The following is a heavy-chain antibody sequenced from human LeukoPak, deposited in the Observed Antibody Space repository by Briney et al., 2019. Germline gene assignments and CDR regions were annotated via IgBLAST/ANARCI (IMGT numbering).Heavy chain of an antibody. Sequence: GGSLRLSCAASGFSFSDFYMSWIRQAPGRGLEWISYISLSGSTTYYADSVKGRFTVSRDNAKNSLYLQMSSLRAEDTAVYYCARDTAERKVKVAEDYWGQGTLVTVSS. CDR3: ARDTAERKVKVAEDY. CDR1: GFSFSDFY. V-gene: IGHV3-11*01. J-gene: IGHJ4*02. D-gene: IGHD5-12*01. CDR2: ISLSGSTT.